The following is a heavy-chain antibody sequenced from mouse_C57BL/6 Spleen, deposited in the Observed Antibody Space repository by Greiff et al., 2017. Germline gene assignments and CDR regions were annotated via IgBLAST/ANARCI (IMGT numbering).Heavy chain of an antibody. J-gene: IGHJ4*01. V-gene: IGHV1-64*01. Sequence: QVQLQQPGAELVKPGASVKLSCKASGYTFTSYWMHWVKQRPGQGLEWIGMIHPNSGSTNYNEKFKSKATLTVDKSSSTAYMQLSSLTAEDSAVYYCARHDSYAVEDWGQGTSVTVAS. CDR2: IHPNSGST. CDR1: GYTFTSYW. CDR3: ARHDSYAVED.